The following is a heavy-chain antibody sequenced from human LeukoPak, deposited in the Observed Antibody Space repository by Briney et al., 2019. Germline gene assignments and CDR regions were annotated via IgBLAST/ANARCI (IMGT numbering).Heavy chain of an antibody. CDR3: VRDDDRPDNGLDY. J-gene: IGHJ4*02. CDR1: GFTFSSYW. D-gene: IGHD3-22*01. Sequence: GGSLRLSCAVSGFTFSSYWMHWVRQAPGKGLVWLSRISGDESSTSYADSVKGRFTISRDNAKNTLFLQMNSLRAEDTAVYYCVRDDDRPDNGLDYWGQGTLVTVSS. CDR2: ISGDESST. V-gene: IGHV3-74*01.